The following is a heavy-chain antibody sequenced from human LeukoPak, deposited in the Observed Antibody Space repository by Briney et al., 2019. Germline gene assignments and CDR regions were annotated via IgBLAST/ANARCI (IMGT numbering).Heavy chain of an antibody. Sequence: GGSLRLSCAASGFTFSSYSMNWVCQAPGKGLEWLSSISSSSTYIYYADSVRGRFTISRDNAKNSLFLQMNSLRAEDTAVYFCGSIASTEVNAYWGQGTLVTVSS. D-gene: IGHD4-17*01. J-gene: IGHJ4*02. CDR3: GSIASTEVNAY. CDR2: ISSSSTYI. V-gene: IGHV3-21*01. CDR1: GFTFSSYS.